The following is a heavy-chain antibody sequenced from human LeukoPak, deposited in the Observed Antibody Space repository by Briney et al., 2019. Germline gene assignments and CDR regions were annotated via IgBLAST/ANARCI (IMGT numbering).Heavy chain of an antibody. D-gene: IGHD1-26*01. J-gene: IGHJ1*01. CDR1: GFTFSSYG. CDR2: IWYDGSNK. CDR3: ARGGSYATEYFQH. V-gene: IGHV3-33*01. Sequence: GGFLRLSCAASGFTFSSYGMHWVRQAPGKGLEWVAVIWYDGSNKYYADSVKGRFTISRDNSKNTLYLQMNSLRAEDTAVYYCARGGSYATEYFQHWGQGTLVTVSS.